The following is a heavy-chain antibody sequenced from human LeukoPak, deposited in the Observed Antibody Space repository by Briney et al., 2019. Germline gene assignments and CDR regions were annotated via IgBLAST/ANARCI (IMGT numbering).Heavy chain of an antibody. Sequence: GGSLRLSCAASGFTFSNAWMSWVRQAPGKGLEWVGRIKSKTDGGATDYAAPVKGRFTISRGDSKNTLYLQMNSLKTEDTAVYYCTTGPALYYYDSSADYWGQGTLVTVSS. CDR2: IKSKTDGGAT. CDR3: TTGPALYYYDSSADY. V-gene: IGHV3-15*01. CDR1: GFTFSNAW. J-gene: IGHJ4*02. D-gene: IGHD3-22*01.